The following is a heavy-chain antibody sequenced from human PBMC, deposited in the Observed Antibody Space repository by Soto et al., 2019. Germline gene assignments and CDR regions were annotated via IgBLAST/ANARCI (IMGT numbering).Heavy chain of an antibody. Sequence: SETLSLTCTVSGDSISSSTYYWGWIRQPPGKGLEWIGSMFYSGNTYYNPSLKSRVTLSIDTSKNQFSLKLNSVTAADTAVYYCVSPEGYYDSSGYTIDYWGQGTLVTVSS. CDR2: MFYSGNT. D-gene: IGHD3-22*01. J-gene: IGHJ4*02. CDR1: GDSISSSTYY. CDR3: VSPEGYYDSSGYTIDY. V-gene: IGHV4-39*01.